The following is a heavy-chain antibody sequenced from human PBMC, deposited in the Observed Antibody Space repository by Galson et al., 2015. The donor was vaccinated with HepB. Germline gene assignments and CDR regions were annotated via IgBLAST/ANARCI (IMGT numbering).Heavy chain of an antibody. J-gene: IGHJ5*02. Sequence: SVKVSCKASGYTFTSYDVNWVRQATGQGLEWMGWMNPNNGNTGYAQKFQGRVTMTRNTSISTAYMELSSLRSEDTAVYYCVRGWTDCSGGSCYSTWGQGTLATVSS. CDR3: VRGWTDCSGGSCYST. V-gene: IGHV1-8*01. CDR1: GYTFTSYD. CDR2: MNPNNGNT. D-gene: IGHD2-15*01.